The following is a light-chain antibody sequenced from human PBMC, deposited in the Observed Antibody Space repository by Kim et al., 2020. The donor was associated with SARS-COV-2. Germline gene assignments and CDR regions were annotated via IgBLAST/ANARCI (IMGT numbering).Light chain of an antibody. Sequence: QSALTQPRSVSGSPGQSVTISCTGTSSDVGGYNYVSWYQQHPGNAPKLMIYDVSERPSGVPDRFSGSKSDNTASLTISGLQAEDEADYYCCSYAGSYTWVFGGGTQLTVL. V-gene: IGLV2-11*01. CDR1: SSDVGGYNY. CDR2: DVS. CDR3: CSYAGSYTWV. J-gene: IGLJ3*02.